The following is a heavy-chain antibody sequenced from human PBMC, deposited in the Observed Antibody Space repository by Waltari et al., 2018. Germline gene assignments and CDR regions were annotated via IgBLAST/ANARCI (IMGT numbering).Heavy chain of an antibody. Sequence: HVQLQESGPGLVKPSGTLSLTCAVSGGSFSSGYWWTWVRQFPGKGLEWIGEINHGGATNYNPSLKTRVTMSVDKSKNQFSLKLISLTAADTAVYYCARMTYTSSPFDYWGQGTLVTVSS. CDR2: INHGGAT. CDR1: GGSFSSGYW. D-gene: IGHD3-16*01. J-gene: IGHJ4*02. CDR3: ARMTYTSSPFDY. V-gene: IGHV4-4*02.